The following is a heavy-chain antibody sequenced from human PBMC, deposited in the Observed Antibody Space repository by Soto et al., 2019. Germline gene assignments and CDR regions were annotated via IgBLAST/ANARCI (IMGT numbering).Heavy chain of an antibody. D-gene: IGHD6-13*01. CDR3: ARGNGYSSSWYGEFFDY. V-gene: IGHV4-59*01. CDR1: GGSISSYY. Sequence: PSETLSLTCTVSGGSISSYYWSWIRQPPGKGLEWIGYIYHSGSTNYNPSLKSRVTISVDTSKNQFSLKLSSVTAADTAVYYCARGNGYSSSWYGEFFDYWGQGTLVTVSS. J-gene: IGHJ4*02. CDR2: IYHSGST.